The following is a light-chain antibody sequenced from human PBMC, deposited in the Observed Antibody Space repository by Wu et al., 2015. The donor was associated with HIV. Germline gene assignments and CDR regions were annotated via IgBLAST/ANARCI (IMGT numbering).Light chain of an antibody. CDR1: QSVSSSY. CDR2: GAS. J-gene: IGKJ2*01. Sequence: EIVLTQSPGTLSLSPGERATLSCRASQSVSSSYLAWYQHKPGQAPRLLIYGASSRATGIPGRFSGSGSGTDFTLTISRLEPEDFAVYYCQQYGRTLYTFGQGTKLEIK. CDR3: QQYGRTLYT. V-gene: IGKV3-20*01.